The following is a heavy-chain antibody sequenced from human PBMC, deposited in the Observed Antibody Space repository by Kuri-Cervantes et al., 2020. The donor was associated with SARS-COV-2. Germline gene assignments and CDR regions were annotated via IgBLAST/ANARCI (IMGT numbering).Heavy chain of an antibody. J-gene: IGHJ3*02. D-gene: IGHD3-22*01. V-gene: IGHV3-23*01. CDR2: ISGSGGST. CDR3: AKVDSSGTGAFDI. CDR1: GFTVSSNY. Sequence: GGSLRLSCAASGFTVSSNYMSWVRQAPGKGLEWVSAISGSGGSTYYADSVKGRFTISRDNSKNTLYLQMNSLRAEDTAVYYCAKVDSSGTGAFDIWGQGTMVTVSS.